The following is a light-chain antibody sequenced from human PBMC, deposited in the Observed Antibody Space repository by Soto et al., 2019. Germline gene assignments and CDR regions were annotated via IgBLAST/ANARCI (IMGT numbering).Light chain of an antibody. J-gene: IGLJ2*01. Sequence: QSVLTQPPSVSGAPGQRVTISCTGSSSNIGAGYDVRWYQQLPGTAPKLLIYGNSNRPSGVPDRFSGSKSGTSASLAITGLQAEDEADYYCQSYDGSLSGVVFGGGTKVTVL. CDR1: SSNIGAGYD. V-gene: IGLV1-40*01. CDR3: QSYDGSLSGVV. CDR2: GNS.